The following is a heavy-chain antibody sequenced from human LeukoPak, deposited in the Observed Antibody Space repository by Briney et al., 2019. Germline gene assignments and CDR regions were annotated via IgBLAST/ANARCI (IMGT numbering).Heavy chain of an antibody. J-gene: IGHJ4*02. CDR3: ARSGGWIGDMYYYDSSGYHDY. CDR2: IYPGDSDT. CDR1: GYSFANYG. D-gene: IGHD3-22*01. Sequence: GESLKISCKGSGYSFANYGIGWVRQMPGKGLEWMGIIYPGDSDTRYSPSFQGQVTISADKSISTAYLQWSSLKASDTAMYYCARSGGWIGDMYYYDSSGYHDYWGQGTLVTVSS. V-gene: IGHV5-51*01.